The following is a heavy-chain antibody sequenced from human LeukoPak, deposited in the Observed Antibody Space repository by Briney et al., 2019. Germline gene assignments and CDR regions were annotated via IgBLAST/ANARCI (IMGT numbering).Heavy chain of an antibody. CDR3: ARDPNRHWFDP. V-gene: IGHV4-59*01. Sequence: PSETLSLTCTVSGGSISSYYWSWIRQPPGKGLEWIGYIYYSGSTNYNPSLKSRVTISVDTSKNQFSLKLISVTAADTAVYYCARDPNRHWFDPWGQGTLVTVSS. D-gene: IGHD1-14*01. J-gene: IGHJ5*02. CDR1: GGSISSYY. CDR2: IYYSGST.